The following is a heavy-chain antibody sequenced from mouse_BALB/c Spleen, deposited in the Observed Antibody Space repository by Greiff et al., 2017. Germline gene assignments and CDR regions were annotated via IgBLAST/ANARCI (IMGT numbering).Heavy chain of an antibody. V-gene: IGHV3-8*02. D-gene: IGHD1-1*01. CDR2: ISYSGST. Sequence: EVMLVESGPSLVKPSQTLSLTCSVTGDSITSGYWNWIRKFPGNKLEYMGYISYSGSTYYNPSLKSRISITRDTSKNQYYLQLNSVTTEDTATYYCARSITTENYFDYWGQGTTLTVSS. CDR1: GDSITSGY. J-gene: IGHJ2*01. CDR3: ARSITTENYFDY.